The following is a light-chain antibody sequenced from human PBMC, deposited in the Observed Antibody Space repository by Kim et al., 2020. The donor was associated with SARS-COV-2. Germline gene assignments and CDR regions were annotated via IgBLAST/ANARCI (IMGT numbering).Light chain of an antibody. J-gene: IGLJ3*02. CDR3: QAWDSSTWV. CDR2: QDS. Sequence: VSPGQTASINCSGDKLGDKYACWYQQKPGQSPVLVIYQDSKRPAGIPERFSGSNSGNTATLTISGTQAMDEADYYCQAWDSSTWVFGGGTQLTVL. V-gene: IGLV3-1*01. CDR1: KLGDKY.